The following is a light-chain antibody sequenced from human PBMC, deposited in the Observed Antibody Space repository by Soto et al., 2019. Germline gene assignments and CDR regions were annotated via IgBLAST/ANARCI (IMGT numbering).Light chain of an antibody. CDR1: QGISNNY. Sequence: ENVVTQSPGTLSLSPGERATLSCRASQGISNNYLAWYQQKPGQAPRALIYGASSRATGIPDWFSGSGSGTDFTLTISRLEPEDSAVYYCQQYGSSHPTFGQGTKLEI. CDR2: GAS. J-gene: IGKJ2*01. V-gene: IGKV3-20*01. CDR3: QQYGSSHPT.